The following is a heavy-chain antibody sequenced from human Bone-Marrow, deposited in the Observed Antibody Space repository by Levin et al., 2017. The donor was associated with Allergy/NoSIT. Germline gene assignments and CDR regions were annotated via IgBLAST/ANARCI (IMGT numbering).Heavy chain of an antibody. Sequence: GESLKISCTASGFTFADYPMSWVRQAPGKGPEWVGSIRSKGYGGTTEYAASVKGRFTISRDDSRSIVYLQMNSLNTEDTAMYYCTKLGVAAGSRLYFYYYMDVWGKGTTVIVSS. CDR1: GFTFADYP. V-gene: IGHV3-49*04. J-gene: IGHJ6*03. D-gene: IGHD2-15*01. CDR3: TKLGVAAGSRLYFYYYMDV. CDR2: IRSKGYGGTT.